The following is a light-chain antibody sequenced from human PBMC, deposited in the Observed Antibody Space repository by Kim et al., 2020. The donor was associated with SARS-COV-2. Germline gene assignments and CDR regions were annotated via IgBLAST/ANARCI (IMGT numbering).Light chain of an antibody. J-gene: IGLJ2*01. V-gene: IGLV1-51*01. CDR1: SSNIGNNS. CDR3: GTWDSSLSAVV. Sequence: GQKVTNTGSGSSSNIGNNSVSWYQQLPGTAPKLLIYDNNKRPSGIPDRFSGSKSGTSATLGITGLQTGDEADYYCGTWDSSLSAVVFGGGTQLTVL. CDR2: DNN.